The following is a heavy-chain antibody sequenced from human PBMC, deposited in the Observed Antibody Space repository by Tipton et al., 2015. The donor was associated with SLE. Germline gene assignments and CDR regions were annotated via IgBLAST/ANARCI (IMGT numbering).Heavy chain of an antibody. CDR3: ARLYSSSSHYYYYGMDV. D-gene: IGHD6-6*01. V-gene: IGHV4-30-4*01. J-gene: IGHJ6*02. CDR2: IYTSGST. CDR1: GGSITNGDYY. Sequence: TLSLTCTVSGGSITNGDYYWHWIRQPPGKGLEWIGYIYTSGSTNYNPSLKSRVTISVDTSKTQFSLKLSSVTAADTAVYYCARLYSSSSHYYYYGMDVWGQGTTVTVSS.